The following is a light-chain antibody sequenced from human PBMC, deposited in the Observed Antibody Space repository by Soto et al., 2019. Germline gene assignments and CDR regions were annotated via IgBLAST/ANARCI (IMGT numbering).Light chain of an antibody. V-gene: IGKV3-15*01. CDR3: QQYNNWPPIT. Sequence: EIVMTQSPATLSVSPGERATLSCRASQSVRSNLAWYQQKPGQAPRLLIYGASTRVTAIPARFSGSGSGTDFTLTISSLQSEDFAVYYCQQYNNWPPITFGQGTRLEIK. CDR1: QSVRSN. CDR2: GAS. J-gene: IGKJ5*01.